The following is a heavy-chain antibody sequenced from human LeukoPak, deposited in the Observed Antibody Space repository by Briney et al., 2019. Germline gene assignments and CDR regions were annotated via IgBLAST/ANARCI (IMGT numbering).Heavy chain of an antibody. J-gene: IGHJ3*02. V-gene: IGHV1-46*01. CDR2: INPSGGST. CDR3: ARVWQQLAPDEAFDI. CDR1: GYTFTSYY. Sequence: GASVKVSCKASGYTFTSYYMHWVRQAPGQGLEWMGIINPSGGSTSYAQKFQGRFTMTRDTSTSTVYMELSSLRSEDTAVYYCARVWQQLAPDEAFDIWGQGTMVTVSS. D-gene: IGHD6-13*01.